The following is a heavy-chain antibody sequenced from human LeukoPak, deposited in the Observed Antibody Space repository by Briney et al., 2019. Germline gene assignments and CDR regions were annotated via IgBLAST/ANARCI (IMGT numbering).Heavy chain of an antibody. J-gene: IGHJ4*02. CDR3: AREAAYYDILTGYYAYFDY. Sequence: GRSLRLSCAASGFTFSSYAMHWVRQAPGKGLEWVAVISYDGSNKYYADSVKGRFTISRDNSKNTLYLQMNSLRAEDTAVYYCAREAAYYDILTGYYAYFDYWGQGTLVTVSS. CDR1: GFTFSSYA. V-gene: IGHV3-30*04. D-gene: IGHD3-9*01. CDR2: ISYDGSNK.